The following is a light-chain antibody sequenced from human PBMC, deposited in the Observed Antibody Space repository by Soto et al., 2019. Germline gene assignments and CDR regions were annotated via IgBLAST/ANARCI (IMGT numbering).Light chain of an antibody. V-gene: IGKV3-20*01. CDR1: QSVSSSY. CDR3: QQYGSSMWT. Sequence: EIVMTQPPGTLSLSPGERATLSCRGSQSVSSSYLAWYQQKHGQAPRLLIYGASSRATGIPDRLSGSGSGTDFTLTISRLEPEDFALYYCQQYGSSMWTFGPGTKVDIK. CDR2: GAS. J-gene: IGKJ1*01.